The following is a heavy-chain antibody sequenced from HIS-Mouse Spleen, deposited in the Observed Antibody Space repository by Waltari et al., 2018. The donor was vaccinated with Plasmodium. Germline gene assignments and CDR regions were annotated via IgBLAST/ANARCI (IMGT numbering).Heavy chain of an antibody. Sequence: QVQLVESGGGVVQPGRSLRLSCAASGFTFSSYAMHWVRQAPGKGLEWVAVISYDGSNKYYADSGKGRFTISRDNSKNTLYLQMNSLRAEDTAVYYCARLYYDFWSGYYPYGMDVWGQGTTVTVSS. J-gene: IGHJ6*02. CDR2: ISYDGSNK. CDR1: GFTFSSYA. D-gene: IGHD3-3*01. CDR3: ARLYYDFWSGYYPYGMDV. V-gene: IGHV3-30*04.